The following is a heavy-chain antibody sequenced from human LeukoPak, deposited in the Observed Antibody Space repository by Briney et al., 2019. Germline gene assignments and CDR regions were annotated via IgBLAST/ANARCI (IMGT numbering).Heavy chain of an antibody. J-gene: IGHJ4*02. CDR3: ARAGGYCGRISCPYYFDY. D-gene: IGHD2-15*01. CDR2: MNPNSGNT. Sequence: ASVKVSCKASGYTFTGYYMHWVRQAPGQGLEWMGWMNPNSGNTGYAQKFQGRVTMTRNTSISTAYIELSSLRSEDTAVYYCARAGGYCGRISCPYYFDYWGQGSLVAVSS. V-gene: IGHV1-8*02. CDR1: GYTFTGYY.